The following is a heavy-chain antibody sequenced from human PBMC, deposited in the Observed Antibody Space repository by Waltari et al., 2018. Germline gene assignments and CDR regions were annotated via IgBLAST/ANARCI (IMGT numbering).Heavy chain of an antibody. D-gene: IGHD6-13*01. J-gene: IGHJ6*02. CDR2: ISPLSGST. V-gene: IGHV1-69*01. Sequence: QLVQSGAEVQKPGSSVKVSCQASGGTFPSYALSRVRQAPGQGLEWMGGISPLSGSTNYAQKFQGRLTMTADDSTSTAYMDLSGLTSDDTAVYFCAKKLPTSTWKYFYHGLDVWGQGTTVVVSS. CDR3: AKKLPTSTWKYFYHGLDV. CDR1: GGTFPSYA.